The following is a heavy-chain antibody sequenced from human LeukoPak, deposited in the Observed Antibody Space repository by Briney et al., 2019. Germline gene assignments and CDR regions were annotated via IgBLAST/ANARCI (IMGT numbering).Heavy chain of an antibody. CDR2: ISPSGGST. Sequence: AASVKVSCKAFGYTFTGYWMHWVRQAPGQGPEGMGVISPSGGSTIYAQTFKDRVTLTRDMSTSKDYLELSSLRSEDTAVYYCARDNSVRDEAWWFNPWGQGTLVTVSS. V-gene: IGHV1-46*01. J-gene: IGHJ5*02. CDR3: ARDNSVRDEAWWFNP. D-gene: IGHD5-24*01. CDR1: GYTFTGYW.